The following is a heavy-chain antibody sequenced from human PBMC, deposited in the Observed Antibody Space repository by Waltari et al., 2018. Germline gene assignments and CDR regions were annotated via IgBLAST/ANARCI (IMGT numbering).Heavy chain of an antibody. Sequence: EVQLLESGGGLVQPGGSPRLSCAASGFTFSSYAMSWVRQAPGKGLEWVSAISGSGGSTYYADSVKGRFTISRDNSKNTLYLQMNSLRAEDTAVYYCANSYYGSGSYYNALSFDYWGQGTLVTVSS. J-gene: IGHJ4*02. CDR2: ISGSGGST. CDR1: GFTFSSYA. D-gene: IGHD3-10*01. CDR3: ANSYYGSGSYYNALSFDY. V-gene: IGHV3-23*01.